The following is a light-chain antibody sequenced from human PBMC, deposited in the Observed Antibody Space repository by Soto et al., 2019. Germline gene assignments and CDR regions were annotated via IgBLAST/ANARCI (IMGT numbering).Light chain of an antibody. J-gene: IGKJ3*01. CDR1: QSVRSSS. CDR3: QQYGSSPRFT. CDR2: GAS. Sequence: LTQSPGTLSFSPGERATLSCRSSQSVRSSSLAWYQQKPGQAPRLLIYGASNRATGIPDRFSGRGSGTDVTLTISSLEPEDFAVYYCQQYGSSPRFTFGPGTKV. V-gene: IGKV3-20*01.